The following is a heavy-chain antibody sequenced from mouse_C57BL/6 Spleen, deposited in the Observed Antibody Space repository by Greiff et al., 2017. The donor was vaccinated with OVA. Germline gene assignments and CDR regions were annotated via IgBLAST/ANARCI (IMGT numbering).Heavy chain of an antibody. V-gene: IGHV1-26*01. CDR2: INPNNGGT. CDR3: AILITTVPEGDY. D-gene: IGHD1-1*01. CDR1: GYTFTDYY. J-gene: IGHJ2*01. Sequence: EVQLQQSGPELVKPGASVKISCKASGYTFTDYYMNWVKQSHGKSLEWIGDINPNNGGTSYNQKFKGKATLTVDKSSSTAYMELRSLTSEDSAVYYCAILITTVPEGDYWGQGTTLTVSS.